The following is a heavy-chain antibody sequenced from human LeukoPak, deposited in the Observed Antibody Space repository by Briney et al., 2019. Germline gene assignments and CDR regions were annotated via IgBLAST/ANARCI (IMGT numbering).Heavy chain of an antibody. CDR2: INTDGTVT. Sequence: GGALRLSCAASGFTFSKYWMLWVRQAPGKGLESVSRINTDGTVTTYAASVKGRFTVSRDNADNTMFLQMNSVRDEDTAVYYCATKQWLAPPPDSWGQGTPVTVSS. CDR3: ATKQWLAPPPDS. CDR1: GFTFSKYW. J-gene: IGHJ4*02. D-gene: IGHD6-19*01. V-gene: IGHV3-74*01.